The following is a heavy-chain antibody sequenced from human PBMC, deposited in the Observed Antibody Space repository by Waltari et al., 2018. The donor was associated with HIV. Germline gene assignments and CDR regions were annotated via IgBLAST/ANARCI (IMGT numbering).Heavy chain of an antibody. CDR2: MNPDSDKT. J-gene: IGHJ4*02. D-gene: IGHD3-3*01. V-gene: IGHV1-8*01. Sequence: QVQLVQSGAEVKRPGASVKVYCQASGKTFSHTDVNWIRQVAGRGLEWLGWMNPDSDKTQYALTFEGRITMTRDTSINTVYMQLSNLTSHDTGVYFCTSGRRGALFGDFWGQGSLVTV. CDR1: GKTFSHTD. CDR3: TSGRRGALFGDF.